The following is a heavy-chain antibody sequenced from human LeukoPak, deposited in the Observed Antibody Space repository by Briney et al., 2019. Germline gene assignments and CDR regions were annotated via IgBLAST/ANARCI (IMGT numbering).Heavy chain of an antibody. D-gene: IGHD1-26*01. CDR1: GYSISSGYY. Sequence: SETLSLTCTVSGYSISSGYYWGWIRQPPGKGLEWIGSIYHSGSTYYNPSLKSRVNISVDTSKTQFSLKLSSVTAADTAVYYCARGRRRWELLLRTDAFDIWGQGTMVTVSS. CDR2: IYHSGST. J-gene: IGHJ3*02. CDR3: ARGRRRWELLLRTDAFDI. V-gene: IGHV4-38-2*02.